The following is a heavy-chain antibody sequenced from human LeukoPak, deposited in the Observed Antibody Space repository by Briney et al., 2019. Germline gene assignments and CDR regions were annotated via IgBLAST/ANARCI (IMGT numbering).Heavy chain of an antibody. CDR3: ARLDYGDYAFLE. J-gene: IGHJ4*02. Sequence: ASVKVSCKASGGTFSSYAISWVRQAPGQGLEWMGGIIPIFGTANYAQKFQGRVTITADESTSTAYMELRSLRSDDTAVYYCARLDYGDYAFLEWGQGTLVTVSS. CDR2: IIPIFGTA. CDR1: GGTFSSYA. D-gene: IGHD4-17*01. V-gene: IGHV1-69*13.